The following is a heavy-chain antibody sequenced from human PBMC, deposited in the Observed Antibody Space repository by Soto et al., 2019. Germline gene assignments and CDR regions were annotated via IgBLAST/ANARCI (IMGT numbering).Heavy chain of an antibody. CDR2: INPNSGGT. J-gene: IGHJ4*02. Sequence: GASVKVSCKASGYTFTGYYMHWVRQAPGQGLEWMGWINPNSGGTNYAQKFQGRVTMTRDTSISTAYMELSRLGSDDTAVYYCARNPDYDSSGYYYDYWGQGTLVTVSS. D-gene: IGHD3-22*01. CDR1: GYTFTGYY. V-gene: IGHV1-2*02. CDR3: ARNPDYDSSGYYYDY.